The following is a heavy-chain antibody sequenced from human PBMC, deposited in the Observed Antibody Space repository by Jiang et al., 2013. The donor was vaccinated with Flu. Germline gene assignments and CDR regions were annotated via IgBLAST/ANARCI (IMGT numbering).Heavy chain of an antibody. CDR1: GGSISSGGYY. D-gene: IGHD3-9*01. J-gene: IGHJ6*02. V-gene: IGHV4-31*03. CDR2: IYYSGST. CDR3: ARDRGWYYDILTLSDYYYGMDV. Sequence: PGLVKPSQTLSLTCTVSGGSISSGGYYWSWIRQHPGKGLEWIGYIYYSGSTYYNPSLKSRVTISVDTSKNQFSLKLSSVTAADTAVYYCARDRGWYYDILTLSDYYYGMDVWGQGTTVTVSS.